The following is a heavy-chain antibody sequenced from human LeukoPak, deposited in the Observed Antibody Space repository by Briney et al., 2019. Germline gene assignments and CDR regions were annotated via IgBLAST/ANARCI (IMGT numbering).Heavy chain of an antibody. J-gene: IGHJ6*03. CDR1: GVSISSSNSY. Sequence: SETLSLTCTVSGVSISSSNSYWGWIRQPPGKGLEWIGSIYYSGNTYYNASLKSQVSISIDTSKNQFSLKLSSVTAADTAVYYCAREYCGGDCYSRDRHYYYYYMDVWGKGTTVTISS. CDR3: AREYCGGDCYSRDRHYYYYYMDV. D-gene: IGHD2-21*02. V-gene: IGHV4-39*07. CDR2: IYYSGNT.